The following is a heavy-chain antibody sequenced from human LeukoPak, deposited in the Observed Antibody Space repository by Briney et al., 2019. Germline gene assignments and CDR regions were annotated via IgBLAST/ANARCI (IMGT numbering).Heavy chain of an antibody. J-gene: IGHJ4*02. CDR3: ARGVRPTAMARFDY. CDR1: GYTFTSYD. CDR2: MNPNSGNT. Sequence: ASVKVSCKASGYTFTSYDINWVRQATGQGLEWMGWMNPNSGNTGYAQKFQGRVTITRNTSISTAYMELSSLRSEDTAVYYCARGVRPTAMARFDYWGQGTLVTVSS. V-gene: IGHV1-8*03. D-gene: IGHD5-18*01.